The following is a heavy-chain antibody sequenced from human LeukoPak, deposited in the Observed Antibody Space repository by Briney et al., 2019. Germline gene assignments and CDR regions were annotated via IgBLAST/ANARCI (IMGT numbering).Heavy chain of an antibody. V-gene: IGHV1-2*02. CDR1: AYSFTNYY. D-gene: IGHD2-8*01. J-gene: IGHJ3*01. CDR3: ASERLNNAIDL. CDR2: MNPNSGVT. Sequence: ASVKVSCKGSAYSFTNYYVHWVRHAPGQGLEWMGWMNPNSGVTKSAQQFQGRVTMTRDTSISTAYMEVSRLRSDDTAVYYCASERLNNAIDLWRRGTMVTVSS.